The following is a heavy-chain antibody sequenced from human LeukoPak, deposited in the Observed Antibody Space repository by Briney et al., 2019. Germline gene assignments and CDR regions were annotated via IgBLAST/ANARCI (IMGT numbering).Heavy chain of an antibody. J-gene: IGHJ6*02. CDR2: FDPEDGET. CDR3: ARGVVESGKSHYGMDV. D-gene: IGHD3-10*01. CDR1: GYTLTELS. V-gene: IGHV1-24*01. Sequence: GASVKVSCKVSGYTLTELSMHWVRQAPGKGLEWMGGFDPEDGETIYAQNFQGRVTMTRDTSITTAYMELSGLRSDDTAVYHCARGVVESGKSHYGMDVWGHGTTL.